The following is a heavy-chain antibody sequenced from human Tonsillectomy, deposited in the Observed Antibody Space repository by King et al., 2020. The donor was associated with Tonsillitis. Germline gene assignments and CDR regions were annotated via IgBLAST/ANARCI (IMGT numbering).Heavy chain of an antibody. CDR3: ARWEPGIAVAGRWVEAPGFDL. J-gene: IGHJ5*02. CDR2: ISYEGSHR. Sequence: VQLVESGGGVVQPGRSLRLSCAASGFTFSRYNMHWVRQAPGKGLEWLTMISYEGSHRDYVDSVKGRFIISRDDSKNTLNLQMNSLGSEDTAVYYCARWEPGIAVAGRWVEAPGFDLWGQGTLVTVSS. CDR1: GFTFSRYN. V-gene: IGHV3-30*01. D-gene: IGHD6-19*01.